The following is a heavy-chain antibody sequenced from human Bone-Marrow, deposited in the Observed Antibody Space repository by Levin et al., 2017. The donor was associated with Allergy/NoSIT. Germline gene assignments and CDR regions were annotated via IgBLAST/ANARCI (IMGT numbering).Heavy chain of an antibody. CDR1: GFPFTNAW. CDR2: IKSTKFGETT. D-gene: IGHD1-26*01. J-gene: IGHJ3*01. V-gene: IGHV3-15*01. CDR3: TTGRCSGNYCPYAFDV. Sequence: GSLRLSCAASGFPFTNAWMSWVRQAPGKGLEWVDRIKSTKFGETTDYAAAVKGRFTVSRDDSKNTVYLQIESLTTEDTAVYYCTTGRCSGNYCPYAFDVWGQGAMVIVSS.